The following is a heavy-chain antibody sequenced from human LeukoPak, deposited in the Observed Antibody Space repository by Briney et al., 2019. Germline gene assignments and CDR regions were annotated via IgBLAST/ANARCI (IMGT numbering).Heavy chain of an antibody. CDR3: AKDMGTTGTRSYAFDI. CDR2: ISWNSGNI. V-gene: IGHV3-9*01. Sequence: PGGSLRLSCAASGFTFYDYAMHWVRHAPGKGLEWVSGISWNSGNIGYADSVKGRFTISRDNAKNSLYLQMNSLRAEDTALYYCAKDMGTTGTRSYAFDIWGQGTMVTVSS. J-gene: IGHJ3*02. D-gene: IGHD1-1*01. CDR1: GFTFYDYA.